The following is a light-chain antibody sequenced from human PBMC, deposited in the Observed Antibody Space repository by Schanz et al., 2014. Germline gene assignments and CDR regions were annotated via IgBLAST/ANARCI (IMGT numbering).Light chain of an antibody. CDR1: QSVTNNH. CDR3: QQYGTSPLT. J-gene: IGKJ4*01. CDR2: AAS. V-gene: IGKV3-20*01. Sequence: EIVMTQSPGTLSLSPGERATLSCTASQSVTNNHLAWYQQKPGQAPRLLIYAASSRAPGIPDRFSGGGSGTDFTLTISRLEPEDFAVYYCQQYGTSPLTFGGGTKVEIK.